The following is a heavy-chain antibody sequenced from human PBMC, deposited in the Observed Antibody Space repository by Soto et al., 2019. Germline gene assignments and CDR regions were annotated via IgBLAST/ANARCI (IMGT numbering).Heavy chain of an antibody. CDR2: IWYDGSNK. J-gene: IGHJ6*02. D-gene: IGHD3-22*01. CDR1: GFTFSSYG. CDR3: ARDPYYYDSSGYASNAWSYGMDV. Sequence: GGSLRLSCAASGFTFSSYGMHWVRQAPGKGLEWVAVIWYDGSNKYYADSVKGRFTISRDDSKNTLYLQMNSLRAEDTAVYYCARDPYYYDSSGYASNAWSYGMDVWGQGTTVTVSS. V-gene: IGHV3-33*01.